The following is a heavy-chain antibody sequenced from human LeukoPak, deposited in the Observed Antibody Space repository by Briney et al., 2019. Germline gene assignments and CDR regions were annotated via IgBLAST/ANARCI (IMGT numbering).Heavy chain of an antibody. V-gene: IGHV4-39*07. CDR2: IYYSGST. Sequence: SETLSLTCTVSGGSISSSSYYWGWIRQPPGKGLEWIGSIYYSGSTYYNPSLKSRVTISVDTSKNQFSLSLSPVTAADTAVYYCARGSSWYQTNFDYWGQGTLVTVSS. CDR3: ARGSSWYQTNFDY. J-gene: IGHJ4*02. D-gene: IGHD6-13*01. CDR1: GGSISSSSYY.